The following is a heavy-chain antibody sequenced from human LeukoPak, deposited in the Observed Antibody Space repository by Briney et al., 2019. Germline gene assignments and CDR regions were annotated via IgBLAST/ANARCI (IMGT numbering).Heavy chain of an antibody. CDR2: INHSGST. J-gene: IGHJ4*02. CDR1: GESFSASY. D-gene: IGHD5-12*01. CDR3: AREKRLSH. Sequence: SETLSLTCAVYGESFSASYWSWIRRPPGKGLEWIGEINHSGSTNYNPSLKSRVTISVDTSKNQFSRKLSSVTAADTAVYYGAREKRLSHWGKGTLVTVSS. V-gene: IGHV4-34*01.